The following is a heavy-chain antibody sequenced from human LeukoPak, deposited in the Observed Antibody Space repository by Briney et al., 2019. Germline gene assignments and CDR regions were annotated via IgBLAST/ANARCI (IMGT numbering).Heavy chain of an antibody. V-gene: IGHV3-21*04. Sequence: PAGSLRFSCAASGFTFSSYSMNWVRQAPGKGLEWVSFISSSRSYIYYADSVKGRFTISRDNSKNTLYLQMNSLRAEDTALYYCARDLPPRISIFGVVTYPYFDYWGQGTLVTVSS. J-gene: IGHJ4*02. CDR3: ARDLPPRISIFGVVTYPYFDY. D-gene: IGHD3-3*01. CDR2: ISSSRSYI. CDR1: GFTFSSYS.